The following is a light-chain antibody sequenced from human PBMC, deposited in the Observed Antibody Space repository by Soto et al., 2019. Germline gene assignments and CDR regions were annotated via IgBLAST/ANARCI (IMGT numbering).Light chain of an antibody. CDR1: SSDVGGYNY. J-gene: IGLJ2*01. Sequence: QSALTQPPSASGSPGQSVTISCTGTSSDVGGYNYVSWYQQHPGKAPKLMIYEVNKRPSGVPDRFSGSKSGNTASLTVSGLQTEVEADYYCSSYAGSYTVVFGGGTKLTVL. CDR2: EVN. CDR3: SSYAGSYTVV. V-gene: IGLV2-8*01.